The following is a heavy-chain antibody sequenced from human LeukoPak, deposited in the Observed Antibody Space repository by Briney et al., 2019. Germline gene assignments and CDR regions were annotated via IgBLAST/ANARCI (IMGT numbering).Heavy chain of an antibody. CDR3: GLYYYGSGSYPGGLEDY. V-gene: IGHV4-39*07. J-gene: IGHJ4*02. D-gene: IGHD3-10*01. CDR1: GGSISSSSYY. Sequence: PSETLSLTCTVSGGSISSSSYYWGWIRQPPGKGLEWIGSIYYSGSTYYNPSLKSRVTISVDTSKSQFSLKLSSVTAADTAVYYCGLYYYGSGSYPGGLEDYWGQGTLVTVSS. CDR2: IYYSGST.